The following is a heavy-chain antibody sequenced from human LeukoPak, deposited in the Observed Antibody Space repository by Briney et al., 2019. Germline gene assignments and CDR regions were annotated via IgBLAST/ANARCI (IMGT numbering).Heavy chain of an antibody. CDR3: ARAVSGRFDY. CDR1: GGSMSPYH. V-gene: IGHV4-59*08. D-gene: IGHD6-19*01. CDR2: IYYSGST. Sequence: SETLSLTCTVSGGSMSPYHWCWIRQPPGKGLEWTGYIYYSGSTNYNPSLKSRVTISVDTSKNQFSLKLSSVTAADAAIYYCARAVSGRFDYWGQGTLVTVSS. J-gene: IGHJ4*02.